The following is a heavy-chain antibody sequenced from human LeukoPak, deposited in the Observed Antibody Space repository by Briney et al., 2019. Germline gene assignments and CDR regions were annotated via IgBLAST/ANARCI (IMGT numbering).Heavy chain of an antibody. Sequence: GGSLRLSCAASGFTFSSYSMNWVRQAPGKGLEWVAVISYDGSNKYYADSVKGRFTISRDNSKNTLYLQMNSLRAEDTAVYYCARDSKFLLWFGESYDAFDIWGQGTMVTVSS. CDR2: ISYDGSNK. V-gene: IGHV3-30*03. CDR1: GFTFSSYS. J-gene: IGHJ3*02. D-gene: IGHD3-10*01. CDR3: ARDSKFLLWFGESYDAFDI.